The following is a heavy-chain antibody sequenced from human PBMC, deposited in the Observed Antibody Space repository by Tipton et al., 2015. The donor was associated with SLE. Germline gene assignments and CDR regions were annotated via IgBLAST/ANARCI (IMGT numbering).Heavy chain of an antibody. CDR2: IYYSGST. V-gene: IGHV4-59*01. D-gene: IGHD6-13*01. Sequence: TLSLTCTVSGGSISSYYWSWIRQPPGKGLEWIGYIYYSGSTNYNPSLKSRVTISVDTSKNQFSLKLSSVTAADTAVDYCARDGGGIAAAGFDYWGQGTRVAVSS. J-gene: IGHJ4*02. CDR1: GGSISSYY. CDR3: ARDGGGIAAAGFDY.